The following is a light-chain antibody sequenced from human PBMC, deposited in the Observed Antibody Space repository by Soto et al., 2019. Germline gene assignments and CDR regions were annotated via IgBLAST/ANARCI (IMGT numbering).Light chain of an antibody. CDR2: EVS. CDR1: SSDVGGYIY. CDR3: SSYSSSNTLYV. V-gene: IGLV2-14*01. J-gene: IGLJ1*01. Sequence: QSVLTQPASVSGSPGQSITISCTGTSSDVGGYIYVSWYQQHPGKAPKLMIYEVSNRPSGVSNRFSGSKSGNTASLTISGLQAEDEADYYCSSYSSSNTLYVFGTGTKVTV.